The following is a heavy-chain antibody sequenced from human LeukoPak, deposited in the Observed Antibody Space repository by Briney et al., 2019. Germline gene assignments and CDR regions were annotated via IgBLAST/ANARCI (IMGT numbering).Heavy chain of an antibody. Sequence: GGSLRLSCAASGFTFSSYGMHWVRQAPGKGLDWVAFIRYDGRNKYYADSVKGRFTVSRDNSKNTLYLQMNSLRAEDTAVYYCAKDRYGSGVFDYWGQGTLVTVSS. CDR2: IRYDGRNK. CDR3: AKDRYGSGVFDY. CDR1: GFTFSSYG. D-gene: IGHD3-10*01. V-gene: IGHV3-30*02. J-gene: IGHJ4*02.